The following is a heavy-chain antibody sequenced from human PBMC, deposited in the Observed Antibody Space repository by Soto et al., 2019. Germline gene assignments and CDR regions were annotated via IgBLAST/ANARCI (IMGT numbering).Heavy chain of an antibody. D-gene: IGHD3-22*01. V-gene: IGHV3-66*01. CDR1: GFTVSSNY. CDR2: IYSGGST. J-gene: IGHJ4*02. Sequence: GGSLRLSCAASGFTVSSNYMSWVRQAPGKGLEWVSVIYSGGSTYYADSVKGRFTISRDNSKNTLYLQMNSLRAEDTAVFYCGRASRNYYDSSGYLYYFDYWGQGTLVTVSS. CDR3: GRASRNYYDSSGYLYYFDY.